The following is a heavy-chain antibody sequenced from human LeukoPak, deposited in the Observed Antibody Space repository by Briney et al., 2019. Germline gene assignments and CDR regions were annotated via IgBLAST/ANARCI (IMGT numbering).Heavy chain of an antibody. J-gene: IGHJ4*02. CDR2: ISSSSSYI. D-gene: IGHD3-10*01. CDR3: ARGGSGFYFDY. CDR1: GFTFSSYS. V-gene: IGHV3-21*01. Sequence: GGSLRLSCAASGFTFSSYSMNWVRQAPGKGLEWVSSISSSSSYIYYADSVKGRFTIPRDNAKNSLYLQMNSLRAEDTAVYYCARGGSGFYFDYWGQGTLVTVSS.